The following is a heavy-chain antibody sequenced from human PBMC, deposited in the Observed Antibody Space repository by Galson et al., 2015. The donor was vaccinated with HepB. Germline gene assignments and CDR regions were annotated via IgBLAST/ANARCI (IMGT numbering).Heavy chain of an antibody. CDR3: AREGSYDSSGYYDY. D-gene: IGHD3-22*01. V-gene: IGHV3-30-3*01. CDR2: ISYDGSNK. J-gene: IGHJ4*02. CDR1: GFTFSSYA. Sequence: SLRLSCAASGFTFSSYAMHWVRQAPGKGLEWVAVISYDGSNKYYADSVKGRFTISRDNSKNTLYLQMNSLRAEDTAVYYCAREGSYDSSGYYDYWGQGTLVTVSS.